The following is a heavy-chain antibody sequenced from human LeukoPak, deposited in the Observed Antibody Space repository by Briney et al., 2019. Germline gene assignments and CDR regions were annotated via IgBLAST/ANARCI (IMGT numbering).Heavy chain of an antibody. Sequence: SETLSLTCTVSSGSISRYYWSWIRQPPGKGLEWIGYISYSGSTNYNPSLKSRVTISVDTSKSQFFLKLSSVTAADTAVYYCARTSHRYCSSTSCQAPLGYWGQGTLVTVSS. CDR2: ISYSGST. V-gene: IGHV4-59*12. J-gene: IGHJ4*02. D-gene: IGHD2-2*01. CDR3: ARTSHRYCSSTSCQAPLGY. CDR1: SGSISRYY.